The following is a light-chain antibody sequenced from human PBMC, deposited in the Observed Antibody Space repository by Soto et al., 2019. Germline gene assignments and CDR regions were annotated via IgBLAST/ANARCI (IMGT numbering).Light chain of an antibody. Sequence: DIQMTQSPSSLSASVGHRFTIACRASQGIRNDLGWYQQKPGKAPKLLIYAASSLQSGVPSRFSGSGSGTEFTLTISSMKPDDFATYYCQQYNSYSTFGHGTKVDIK. CDR2: AAS. J-gene: IGKJ1*01. CDR1: QGIRND. CDR3: QQYNSYST. V-gene: IGKV1-17*01.